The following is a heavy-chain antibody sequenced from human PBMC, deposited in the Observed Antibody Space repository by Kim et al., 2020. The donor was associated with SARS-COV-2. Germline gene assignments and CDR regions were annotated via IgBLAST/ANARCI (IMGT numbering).Heavy chain of an antibody. CDR1: GGSISDPNYY. Sequence: SETLSLTCSISGGSISDPNYYWAWIRQPPGKGLEWTGSIYYTGTTYYNSALGGRVTMSVDTSKNQFSLKMSPLTATDTAVYYCARAKVNYGGMDVWGQGTTVSVSS. CDR3: ARAKVNYGGMDV. J-gene: IGHJ6*02. V-gene: IGHV4-39*01. CDR2: IYYTGTT. D-gene: IGHD3-16*01.